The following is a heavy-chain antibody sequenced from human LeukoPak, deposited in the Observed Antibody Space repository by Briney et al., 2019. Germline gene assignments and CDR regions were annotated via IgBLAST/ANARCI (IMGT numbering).Heavy chain of an antibody. J-gene: IGHJ4*02. D-gene: IGHD1-26*01. CDR2: IIPILGIA. V-gene: IGHV1-69*04. Sequence: ASVKVSCKASGGTFSSYAISWVRQAPGQGLEWMGRIIPILGIANYVQKFQGRVTITADKSTSTAYMELSSLRSEDTAVYYCARGPYSGSYFDYWGQGTLVTVSS. CDR1: GGTFSSYA. CDR3: ARGPYSGSYFDY.